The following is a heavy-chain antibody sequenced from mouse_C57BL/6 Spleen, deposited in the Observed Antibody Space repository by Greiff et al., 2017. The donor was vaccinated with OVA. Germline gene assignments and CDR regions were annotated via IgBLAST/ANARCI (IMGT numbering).Heavy chain of an antibody. CDR1: GFTFSSYA. CDR3: TRVDDYDGRAWFAY. D-gene: IGHD2-4*01. J-gene: IGHJ3*01. CDR2: ISSGGDYI. Sequence: EVKLMESGEGLVKPGGSLKLSCAASGFTFSSYAMSWVRQTPEKRLEWVAYISSGGDYIYYADTVKGRFTISRDNARNTLYLQMSSLKSEDTAMYYCTRVDDYDGRAWFAYWGQGTLVTVSA. V-gene: IGHV5-9-1*02.